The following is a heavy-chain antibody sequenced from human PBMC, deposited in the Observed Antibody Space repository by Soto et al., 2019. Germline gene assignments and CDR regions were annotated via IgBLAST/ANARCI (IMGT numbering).Heavy chain of an antibody. CDR3: AREEERVVIL. CDR2: IYYSGST. V-gene: IGHV4-31*03. Sequence: SETLSLTCTVAGGSISSGGYYWSWIRQHPGKGLEWIGYIYYSGSTYYNPSLKSRVTISVDTSKNQFSLKLSSVTAADTAVYYCAREEERVVILWGQGTLVTVSS. CDR1: GGSISSGGYY. D-gene: IGHD1-1*01. J-gene: IGHJ4*02.